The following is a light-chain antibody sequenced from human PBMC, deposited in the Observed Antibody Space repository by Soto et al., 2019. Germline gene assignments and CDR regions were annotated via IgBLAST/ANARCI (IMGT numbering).Light chain of an antibody. CDR2: GAS. Sequence: EIVMTQSPATLSVSPGERATLSCRASQSVGSSLAWYQQEPGQAPRLLIYGASTRATGIPARFSGSGSGTEFTLTISSLQSEDFAVYFCQQYKNWPPITFGQGTRLESK. CDR1: QSVGSS. V-gene: IGKV3-15*01. J-gene: IGKJ5*01. CDR3: QQYKNWPPIT.